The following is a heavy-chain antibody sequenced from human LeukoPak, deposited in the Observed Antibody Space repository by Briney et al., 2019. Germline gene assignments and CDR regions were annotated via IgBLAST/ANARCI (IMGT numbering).Heavy chain of an antibody. Sequence: SETLSLTCTVSGGSISSYYWSWIRQPPGKGLEWIGYIYYSGSTNYNPSLKSRVTISVDTSKNQFSLKLSSVTAADTAVYYCARFHYGDYVGYWGQGTLVTVSS. J-gene: IGHJ4*02. CDR1: GGSISSYY. CDR3: ARFHYGDYVGY. D-gene: IGHD4-17*01. V-gene: IGHV4-59*08. CDR2: IYYSGST.